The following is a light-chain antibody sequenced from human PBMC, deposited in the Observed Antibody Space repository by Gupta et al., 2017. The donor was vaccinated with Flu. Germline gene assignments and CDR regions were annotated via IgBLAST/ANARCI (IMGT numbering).Light chain of an antibody. CDR1: PGISNC. V-gene: IGKV1D-12*01. Sequence: PSSLSASVGDRVTITCRATPGISNCLAWYQQKPGKAPELLIYAASCLQGGVPSRFSGSGSGTDFTLTISSLQPEDFATYYCQQGNSFPLTFGGGTKVEIK. J-gene: IGKJ4*01. CDR3: QQGNSFPLT. CDR2: AAS.